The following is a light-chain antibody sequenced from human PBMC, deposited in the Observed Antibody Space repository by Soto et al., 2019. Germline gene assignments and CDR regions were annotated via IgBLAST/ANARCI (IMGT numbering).Light chain of an antibody. Sequence: SSELTQPPSVSVSPGQTASITCSGDKLGDKYACWYQQKPGQSPVLVIYQDSKRPSGIPERFSGSNSGNTATLPTSETQAIDGADYYCQAWDSSNALMVVGTGTKAAVL. J-gene: IGLJ1*01. CDR1: KLGDKY. CDR2: QDS. V-gene: IGLV3-1*01. CDR3: QAWDSSNALMV.